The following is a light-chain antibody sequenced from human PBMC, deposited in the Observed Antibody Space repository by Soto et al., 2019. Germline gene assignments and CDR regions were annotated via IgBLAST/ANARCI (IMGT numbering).Light chain of an antibody. CDR2: DAS. CDR3: LQYNGYYRT. J-gene: IGKJ1*01. CDR1: QTISGW. V-gene: IGKV1-5*01. Sequence: DIQITQSPSTLSSSVRDTFTITCGASQTISGWLAWYQQRPGKAPNLLIFDASTLESGVPSRFSGSGSGTTFTLTISSLQSDDFATYYCLQYNGYYRTFGQGTKVDI.